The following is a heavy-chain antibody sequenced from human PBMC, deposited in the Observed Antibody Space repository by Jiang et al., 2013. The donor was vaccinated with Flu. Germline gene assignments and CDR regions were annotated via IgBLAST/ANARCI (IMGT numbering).Heavy chain of an antibody. CDR3: ARDSQIRGLGHMDV. V-gene: IGHV1-18*01. J-gene: IGHJ6*03. CDR1: GYTFTSYG. D-gene: IGHD3-10*01. CDR2: ISAYNGNT. Sequence: SVKVSCKASGYTFTSYGISWVRQAPGQGLEWMGWISAYNGNTNYAQKLQGRVTMTTDTSTSTAYMELRSLRSDDTAVYYCARDSQIRGLGHMDVWGKGTTVTVSS.